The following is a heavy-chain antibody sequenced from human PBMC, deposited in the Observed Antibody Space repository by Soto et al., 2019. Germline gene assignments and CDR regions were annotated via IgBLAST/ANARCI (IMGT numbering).Heavy chain of an antibody. D-gene: IGHD2-2*01. CDR2: IDPSDSYT. Sequence: GSLKISCKGSGYSFSSYWISWVRQMPGKGLEWMGRIDPSDSYTNYSPSFQGHVTISADKSISTAYLQWSSLKASDTAMYYCARPAGPYYYYYGMDVWGQGTTVTVSS. J-gene: IGHJ6*02. CDR1: GYSFSSYW. V-gene: IGHV5-10-1*01. CDR3: ARPAGPYYYYYGMDV.